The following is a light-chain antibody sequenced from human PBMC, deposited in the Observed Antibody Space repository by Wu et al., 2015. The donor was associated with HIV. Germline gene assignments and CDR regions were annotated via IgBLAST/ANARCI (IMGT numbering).Light chain of an antibody. CDR1: QSISNW. Sequence: DIQMAQSPSTLSASVGDRVTITCRASQSISNWLAWYQQKPGNAPKLLIYRASSLESGVPSRFSGSGSGTEFTLTISSLHPDDFATYYCQHYVNYFLTFGGRTKVELK. V-gene: IGKV1-5*03. J-gene: IGKJ4*01. CDR2: RAS. CDR3: QHYVNYFLT.